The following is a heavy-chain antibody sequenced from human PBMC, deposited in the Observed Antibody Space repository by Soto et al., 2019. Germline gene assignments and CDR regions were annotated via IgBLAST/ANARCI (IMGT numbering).Heavy chain of an antibody. Sequence: EVQLVESGGGLVQPGGSLRLSCAASGFTFSTYSMNWVRQAPGKGLEWVSYISSSSSTIYYADSVKGRFTISRDNAKNSLYLQMDSLRAEDTAVYYCAREIYGSSGYYAPFDYWGQGTLVTVSS. J-gene: IGHJ4*02. V-gene: IGHV3-48*01. CDR1: GFTFSTYS. CDR2: ISSSSSTI. D-gene: IGHD3-22*01. CDR3: AREIYGSSGYYAPFDY.